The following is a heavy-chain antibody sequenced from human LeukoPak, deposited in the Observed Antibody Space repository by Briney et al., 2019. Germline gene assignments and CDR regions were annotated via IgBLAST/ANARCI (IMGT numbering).Heavy chain of an antibody. CDR3: AKYEQASHYYYYYMDV. CDR1: GFTFSSYA. D-gene: IGHD3-3*01. V-gene: IGHV3-23*01. Sequence: GGSLRLSCAASGFTFSSYAMSWVRQAPGKGLEWVSAISGSGGSTYYADSVKGRFTISRDNSKNTLYLQMNSLRAEDTAVYYCAKYEQASHYYYYYMDVWGKGITVTVSS. CDR2: ISGSGGST. J-gene: IGHJ6*03.